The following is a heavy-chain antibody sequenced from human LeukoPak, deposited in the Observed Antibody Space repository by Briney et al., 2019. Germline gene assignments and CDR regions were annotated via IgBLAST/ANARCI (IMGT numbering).Heavy chain of an antibody. D-gene: IGHD3-22*01. CDR3: ARDEYDSSGYHTGFDY. J-gene: IGHJ4*02. CDR1: GFTVSSNY. CDR2: ICSGGST. Sequence: GGSLRLSCAASGFTVSSNYMSWVRQAPGKGLEWVSVICSGGSTYYADSVKGRFTISRDNSKNTLYLQMNSLRAEDTAVYYCARDEYDSSGYHTGFDYWGQGTLVTVSS. V-gene: IGHV3-66*02.